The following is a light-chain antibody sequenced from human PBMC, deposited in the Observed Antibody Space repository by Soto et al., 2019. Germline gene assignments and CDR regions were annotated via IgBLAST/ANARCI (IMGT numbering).Light chain of an antibody. V-gene: IGKV3-20*01. J-gene: IGKJ3*01. CDR2: GAS. Sequence: EIVLTQSPGSLSVSPGERATLSCRASQSVSNSYLAWYQQKPGQSPRLLIYGASRRATGIPDRFSGSGSGTDFTLTIRRLEPEDFAVYYCHHCGSPPLTFGPGTKVDI. CDR1: QSVSNSY. CDR3: HHCGSPPLT.